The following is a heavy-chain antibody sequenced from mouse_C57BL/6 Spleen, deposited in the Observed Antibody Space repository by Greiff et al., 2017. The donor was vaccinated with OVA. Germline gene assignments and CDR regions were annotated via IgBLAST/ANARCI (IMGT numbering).Heavy chain of an antibody. J-gene: IGHJ3*01. CDR1: GYTFTDYE. V-gene: IGHV1-15*01. CDR3: TRSYRGGFAY. CDR2: IDPETGGT. D-gene: IGHD6-5*01. Sequence: VQLQQSGAELVRPGASVTLSCKASGYTFTDYEMHWVKQTPVHGLEWIGAIDPETGGTAYNQKFKGKAILTADKSSSTAYMELRSLTSEDSAVYYCTRSYRGGFAYWGQGTLVTVSA.